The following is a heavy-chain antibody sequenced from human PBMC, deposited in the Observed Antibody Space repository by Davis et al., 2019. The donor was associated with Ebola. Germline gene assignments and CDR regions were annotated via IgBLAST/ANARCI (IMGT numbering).Heavy chain of an antibody. D-gene: IGHD3-16*02. J-gene: IGHJ4*02. V-gene: IGHV4-61*08. CDR1: GGSISSGDYY. CDR3: ARAVWGSYRTFDY. CDR2: IYYSGST. Sequence: SETLSLTCTVSGGSISSGDYYWSWIRQPPGKGLEWIGYIYYSGSTNYNPSLKSRVTISVDTSKNQFSLKLSSVTAADTAVYYCARAVWGSYRTFDYWGQGTLVTVSS.